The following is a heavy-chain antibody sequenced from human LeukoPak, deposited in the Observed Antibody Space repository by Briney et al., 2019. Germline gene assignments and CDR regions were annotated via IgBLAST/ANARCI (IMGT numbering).Heavy chain of an antibody. D-gene: IGHD3-22*01. J-gene: IGHJ4*02. CDR3: ARETEYYYDSSGYGFDY. V-gene: IGHV4-34*01. Sequence: SETLSLTCAVYGGSFSGYYWSWIRQPPGKGLEWIGEINHSGSTNYNPSLKSRVTISVDTSKNQFSLKLSSVTAADTAVYYCARETEYYYDSSGYGFDYWGQGTLVTVSS. CDR1: GGSFSGYY. CDR2: INHSGST.